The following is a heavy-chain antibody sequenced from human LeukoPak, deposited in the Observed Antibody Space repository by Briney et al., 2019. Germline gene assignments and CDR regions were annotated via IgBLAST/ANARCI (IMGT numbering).Heavy chain of an antibody. CDR2: IYNSGNT. CDR3: ARDSRGLLLSF. Sequence: SETLSLTCTVSGDSITNYYCNWIRQPPGGGLEWIGYIYNSGNTDYNPSHKSRVTISLDTSKNQLSRKLSSVTAADTAVYYCARDSRGLLLSFWGQGTLVTVSS. V-gene: IGHV4-59*01. J-gene: IGHJ4*02. D-gene: IGHD3-10*01. CDR1: GDSITNYY.